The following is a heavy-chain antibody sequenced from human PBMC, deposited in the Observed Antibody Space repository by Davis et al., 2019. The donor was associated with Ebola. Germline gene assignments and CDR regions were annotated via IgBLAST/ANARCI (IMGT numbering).Heavy chain of an antibody. CDR3: ARQRSIADHFDY. J-gene: IGHJ4*02. CDR2: IYHSGST. V-gene: IGHV4-38-2*02. CDR1: GYSISSGYY. D-gene: IGHD6-6*01. Sequence: SETLSLTCTVSGYSISSGYYWGWIRQPPGKGLEWIGSIYHSGSTYYNPSLKSRVTMSVDTSKNQFSLKLSSVTAADTAVYYCARQRSIADHFDYWGQGTLVTVSS.